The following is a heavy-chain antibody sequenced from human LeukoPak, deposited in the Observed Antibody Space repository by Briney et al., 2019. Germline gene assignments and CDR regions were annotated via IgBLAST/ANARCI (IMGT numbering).Heavy chain of an antibody. D-gene: IGHD2-2*01. J-gene: IGHJ5*02. CDR3: ARHQTDIVVVPAAAFDP. CDR2: IYYSGST. Sequence: SETLSLTCTVSGGSISSYYWSWIRQPPGKGLEWIGYIYYSGSTNYNPSLKSRVIISVDTSKNQFSLKLSSVIAADTAVYYCARHQTDIVVVPAAAFDPWGQGTLVTVSS. CDR1: GGSISSYY. V-gene: IGHV4-59*08.